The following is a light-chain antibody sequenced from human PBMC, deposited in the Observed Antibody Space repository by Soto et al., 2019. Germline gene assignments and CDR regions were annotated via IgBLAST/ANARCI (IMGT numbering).Light chain of an antibody. CDR2: GVS. J-gene: IGKJ5*01. Sequence: EIVMTQSPATLSVSPGERATLSCMASQSVSSNLAWYQQKPGQAPRLLIYGVSTRATGIPARFSGSGSGTEFTLTISSLQSEDFAVYYCQQYNNWPPKITFGQGTRLEIK. CDR1: QSVSSN. CDR3: QQYNNWPPKIT. V-gene: IGKV3-15*01.